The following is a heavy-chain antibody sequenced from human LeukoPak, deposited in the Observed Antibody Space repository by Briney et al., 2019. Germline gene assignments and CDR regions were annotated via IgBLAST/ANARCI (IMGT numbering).Heavy chain of an antibody. D-gene: IGHD3-10*01. J-gene: IGHJ3*02. V-gene: IGHV1-18*01. Sequence: ASVKVSCKASGYTFTSYGISWVRQAPGQGLEWMRWISAYNGNTNYAQKLQGRVTMTTDTSTSTAYMELRSLRSDDTAVYYCARAQKGIGAFDIWGQGTMVTVSS. CDR3: ARAQKGIGAFDI. CDR1: GYTFTSYG. CDR2: ISAYNGNT.